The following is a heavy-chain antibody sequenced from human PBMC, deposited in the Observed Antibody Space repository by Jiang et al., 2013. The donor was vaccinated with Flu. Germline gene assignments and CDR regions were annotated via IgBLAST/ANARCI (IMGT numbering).Heavy chain of an antibody. J-gene: IGHJ4*02. CDR3: TRRGVGATGFDY. V-gene: IGHV3-73*02. CDR2: IRSKANSYAT. D-gene: IGHD1-26*01. Sequence: VESGGGLVQPGGSLKLSCAASGFTFSDSAMHWVRQASGKGLEWVGRIRSKANSYATVYAESMKGRFIISRDDSKNTAYLQMNSLKTEDTAVYYCTRRGVGATGFDYWGQGTLVTVSS. CDR1: GFTFSDSA.